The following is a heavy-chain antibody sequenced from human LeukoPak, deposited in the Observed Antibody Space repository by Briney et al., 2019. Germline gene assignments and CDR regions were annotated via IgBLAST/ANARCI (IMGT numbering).Heavy chain of an antibody. CDR2: ISGSGGST. D-gene: IGHD3-9*01. V-gene: IGHV3-23*01. CDR3: ARSRRPYDILTGYRNGAFDI. Sequence: GGSLRLSCEASGFTFGNYAMNWVRQAPGKGLEWVSAISGSGGSTYYADSVKGRFTISRDNSKNTLYLQMNSLRAEDTAVYYCARSRRPYDILTGYRNGAFDIWGQGTMVTVSS. J-gene: IGHJ3*02. CDR1: GFTFGNYA.